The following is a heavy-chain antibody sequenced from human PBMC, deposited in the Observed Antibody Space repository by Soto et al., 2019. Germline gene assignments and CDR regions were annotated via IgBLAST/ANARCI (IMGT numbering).Heavy chain of an antibody. CDR1: GYSFTSYW. Sequence: RGESLKISCKGSGYSFTSYWIGWVRQMPGKGLEWMGIIYPGDSDTRYSPSFQGQVTISADKSISTAYLQWSSLKASDTAMYYCARQTVAWFGSLGDAFDIWGQGTMVTVSS. CDR3: ARQTVAWFGSLGDAFDI. J-gene: IGHJ3*02. V-gene: IGHV5-51*01. CDR2: IYPGDSDT. D-gene: IGHD3-10*01.